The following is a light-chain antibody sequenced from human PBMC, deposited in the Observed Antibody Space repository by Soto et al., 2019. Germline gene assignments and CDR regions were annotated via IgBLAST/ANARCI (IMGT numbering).Light chain of an antibody. Sequence: QSVLTQPASVSGSPGQSITISCTGTSSDVGGYNYVSWCQQHPGKAPKLMIYDVSNRPSGVSNRFSGSKSGNTASLTISGLQAEDEADYYCSSYTSSSTYVLGTGTRSPS. CDR2: DVS. CDR1: SSDVGGYNY. CDR3: SSYTSSSTYV. V-gene: IGLV2-14*01. J-gene: IGLJ1*01.